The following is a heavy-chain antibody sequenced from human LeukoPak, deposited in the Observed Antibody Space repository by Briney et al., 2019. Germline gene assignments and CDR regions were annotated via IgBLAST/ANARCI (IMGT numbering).Heavy chain of an antibody. D-gene: IGHD2-2*01. J-gene: IGHJ6*03. Sequence: PSETLSLTCTVSGGSISSSSYYWSWIRQPAGKGLEWIGRIYTSGSTNYNPSLKSRVTMSVDTSKNQFSLKLSSVTAADTAVYYCARDVPAAMPAGYYYYMDVWGKGTTVTISS. CDR3: ARDVPAAMPAGYYYYMDV. CDR1: GGSISSSSYY. V-gene: IGHV4-61*02. CDR2: IYTSGST.